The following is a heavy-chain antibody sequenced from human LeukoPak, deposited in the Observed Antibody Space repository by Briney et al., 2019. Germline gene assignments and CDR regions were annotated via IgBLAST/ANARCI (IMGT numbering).Heavy chain of an antibody. D-gene: IGHD1-26*01. CDR3: AREGSGGYRFDY. CDR2: IIPIFGTA. V-gene: IGHV1-69*05. J-gene: IGHJ4*02. Sequence: ASVKVSCKASGGTFSSYAISWVRQAPGQGLEWMGGIIPIFGTANYAQKLQGRVTMTTDTSTSTAYMELRSLRSDDTAVYYCAREGSGGYRFDYWGQGTLVTVS. CDR1: GGTFSSYA.